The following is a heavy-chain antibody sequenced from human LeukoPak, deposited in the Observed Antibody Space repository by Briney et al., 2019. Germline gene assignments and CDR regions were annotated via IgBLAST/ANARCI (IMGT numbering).Heavy chain of an antibody. CDR3: ARTRRRGYSGYDGYWFDP. J-gene: IGHJ5*02. D-gene: IGHD5-12*01. V-gene: IGHV3-7*01. CDR1: GFTFSSYW. Sequence: GGSLRLSCAASGFTFSSYWMSWVRQAPGKGLEWVANIKQDGCEKYYVDSVKGRFTISRDNAKNSLYLQMNSLRAEDTAVYYCARTRRRGYSGYDGYWFDPWGQGTLVTVSS. CDR2: IKQDGCEK.